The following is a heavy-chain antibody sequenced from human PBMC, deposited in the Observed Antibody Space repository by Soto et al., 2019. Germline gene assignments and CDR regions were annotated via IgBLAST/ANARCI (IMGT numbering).Heavy chain of an antibody. V-gene: IGHV3-7*01. CDR2: IKQDGTEK. CDR1: GFTFIRYW. CDR3: ARGDTPMITGMDSFDI. Sequence: GGSLRLSCAASGFTFIRYWMNWVRQPPGKGLEWVANIKQDGTEKNYVVSVKGRFTIARDNARKSLYLQMDSLRAEDTAVYFCARGDTPMITGMDSFDIWGQGTMVTVSS. D-gene: IGHD5-18*01. J-gene: IGHJ3*02.